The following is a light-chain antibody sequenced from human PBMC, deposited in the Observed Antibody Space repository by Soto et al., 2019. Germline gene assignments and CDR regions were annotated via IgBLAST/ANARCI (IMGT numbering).Light chain of an antibody. J-gene: IGLJ2*01. CDR2: EVS. CDR3: SSYTTTSTPIL. V-gene: IGLV2-14*01. CDR1: SSDVGGTNY. Sequence: QSALTQPASVSGSPGQSITISCTGTSSDVGGTNYVSWYQQHPGKAPKLMIYEVSNRPSGVSSRFSGSKSANTASLTISGLQAEDEANYYCSSYTTTSTPILFGGGTKLTVL.